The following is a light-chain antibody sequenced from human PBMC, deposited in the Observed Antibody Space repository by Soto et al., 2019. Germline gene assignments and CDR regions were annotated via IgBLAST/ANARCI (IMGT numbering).Light chain of an antibody. J-gene: IGLJ3*02. V-gene: IGLV2-23*01. Sequence: QSALTQPASVSGSPGQSITISCTGTSDDIGAYDRVSWFQQYPGEAPKILIYEGTKRPSGVSNRFSGSKSGNTASLTISGLQAEDEADYFCCSYAGFSTLVFGGGTKVTVL. CDR1: SDDIGAYDR. CDR3: CSYAGFSTLV. CDR2: EGT.